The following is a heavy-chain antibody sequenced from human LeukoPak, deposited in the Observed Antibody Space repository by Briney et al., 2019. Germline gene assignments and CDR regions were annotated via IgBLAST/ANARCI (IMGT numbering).Heavy chain of an antibody. V-gene: IGHV3-74*01. J-gene: IGHJ6*03. CDR3: LAGYYYYYMDV. CDR2: INTQGSST. Sequence: PGGPLRPSCAASGFAFSNYWVHWVRQAPGKGLEWVARINTQGSSTNYADSVKGRLPISRDNAKNTLYLQMTSLSAEDTAVYYALAGYYYYYMDVWGKGTTVTVSS. CDR1: GFAFSNYW. D-gene: IGHD3-16*01.